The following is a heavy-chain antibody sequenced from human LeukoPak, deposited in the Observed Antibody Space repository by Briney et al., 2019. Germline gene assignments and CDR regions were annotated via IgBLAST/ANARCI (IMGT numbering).Heavy chain of an antibody. J-gene: IGHJ4*02. CDR1: GGSFSGYY. CDR2: INHSGST. V-gene: IGHV4-34*01. D-gene: IGHD2-15*01. Sequence: SETLSLTCGVYGGSFSGYYWSWIRQPPGKGLEWIGEINHSGSTNYNPSLKSRVTISVDTSKNQFSLKLSSVTAADTAVYYCARRTRYCSGGSCYSYKTYYFDYWGQGTLVTVSS. CDR3: ARRTRYCSGGSCYSYKTYYFDY.